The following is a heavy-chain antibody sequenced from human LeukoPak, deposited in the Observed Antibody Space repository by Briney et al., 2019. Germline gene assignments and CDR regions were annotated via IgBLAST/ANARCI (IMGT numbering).Heavy chain of an antibody. Sequence: SETLSLTCTVSGGSISSGGYYWSWIRQHPGKGLEWIGYIYYSGSTYYNPSLKSRVTISVDTSKNQFSLKLSSVTAADTAVYYCASGWYSSGWYGGGYWGQGTLVTVSS. V-gene: IGHV4-31*03. CDR2: IYYSGST. CDR1: GGSISSGGYY. D-gene: IGHD6-19*01. CDR3: ASGWYSSGWYGGGY. J-gene: IGHJ4*02.